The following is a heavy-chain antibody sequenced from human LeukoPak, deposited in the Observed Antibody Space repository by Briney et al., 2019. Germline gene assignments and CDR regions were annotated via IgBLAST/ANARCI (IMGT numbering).Heavy chain of an antibody. V-gene: IGHV3-23*01. CDR1: GFTFSSYA. CDR3: AKDTTYYYDSSGYEGSSYFDY. J-gene: IGHJ4*02. Sequence: GSLRLSCAASGFTFSSYAMSWVRQAPGKGLEWVSAISGSGGSTYYADSVKGRFTISRDNSKNTLYLQMNSLRAEDTAVYYCAKDTTYYYDSSGYEGSSYFDYWGQGTLVTVSS. D-gene: IGHD3-22*01. CDR2: ISGSGGST.